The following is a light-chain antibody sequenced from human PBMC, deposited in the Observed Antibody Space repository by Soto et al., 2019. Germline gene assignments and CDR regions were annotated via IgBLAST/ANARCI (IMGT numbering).Light chain of an antibody. J-gene: IGKJ3*01. Sequence: EIVLTQSPATLSLSPGERATLSCRASQSVSSYLAWYQQKPGQAPRLLIYDASNRATGIPARVSCSGSGTHFPLTIRSLEPEDFAVYYCQQRSNWPPLFGPGTKVYIK. CDR3: QQRSNWPPL. V-gene: IGKV3-11*01. CDR2: DAS. CDR1: QSVSSY.